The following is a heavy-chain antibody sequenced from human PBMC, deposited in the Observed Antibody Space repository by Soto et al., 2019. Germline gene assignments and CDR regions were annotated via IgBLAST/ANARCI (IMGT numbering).Heavy chain of an antibody. CDR3: ARGGRYYDSSGPDFDYGMDV. D-gene: IGHD3-22*01. J-gene: IGHJ6*02. Sequence: ASVKVSCKASGGTFSSYVFSWVRQAPGQGLEWMGWISAYNGNTNYAQKLQGRVTMTTDTSTSTAYMELRSLRSDDTAVYYCARGGRYYDSSGPDFDYGMDVWGQGTTVTVSS. V-gene: IGHV1-18*01. CDR1: GGTFSSYV. CDR2: ISAYNGNT.